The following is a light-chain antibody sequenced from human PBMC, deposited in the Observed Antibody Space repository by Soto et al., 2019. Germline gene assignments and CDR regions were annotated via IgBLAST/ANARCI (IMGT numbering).Light chain of an antibody. CDR1: QSVSSSY. Sequence: EIVLTQSPGTLSFSPGERATLSCRASQSVSSSYLAWYQQKPGQAPRLLIYGASSRATGIPDRFSGSGSGTDFTLTISRLEPEDFAVYYCQQYGSSLRTFGQGTEVEIK. V-gene: IGKV3-20*01. J-gene: IGKJ1*01. CDR3: QQYGSSLRT. CDR2: GAS.